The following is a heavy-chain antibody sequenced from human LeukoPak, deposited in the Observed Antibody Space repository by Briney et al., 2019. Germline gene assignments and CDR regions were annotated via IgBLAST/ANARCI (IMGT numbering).Heavy chain of an antibody. V-gene: IGHV1-2*02. Sequence: ASVKVSCKASGYTFTSYAMNWVRQAPGQGLEWMGWINPNSGGTNYAQKFQGRVTMTRDTSISTAYMELSRLRSDDTAVYYCARALTVINDYWGQGTLVTVSS. CDR2: INPNSGGT. J-gene: IGHJ4*02. CDR1: GYTFTSYA. D-gene: IGHD2-21*01. CDR3: ARALTVINDY.